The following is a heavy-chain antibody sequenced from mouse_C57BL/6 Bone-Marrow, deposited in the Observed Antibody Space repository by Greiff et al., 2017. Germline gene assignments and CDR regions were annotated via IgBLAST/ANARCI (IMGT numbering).Heavy chain of an antibody. J-gene: IGHJ2*01. CDR1: GFNIKDDY. Sequence: VQLQQSGAELVRPGASVKLSCTASGFNIKDDYMHWVKQRPEQGLEWIGWIDPENGDTAYASKFQGKATITADTSSNTAYLQLSSLTSEDTAVYYCTMGYGSSCSFSSWGQGTTLTVSS. D-gene: IGHD1-1*01. CDR3: TMGYGSSCSFSS. CDR2: IDPENGDT. V-gene: IGHV14-4*01.